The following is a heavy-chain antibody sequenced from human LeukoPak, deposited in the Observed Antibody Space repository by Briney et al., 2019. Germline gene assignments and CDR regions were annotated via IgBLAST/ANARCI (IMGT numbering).Heavy chain of an antibody. J-gene: IGHJ4*02. Sequence: SETLSLTCTVSGYSISSGYYWGWIRQPPGKGLEWIGSIYHSGSTYYNPSLKSRVTISVDTSKNQFSLKLSSVTAADTAVYYCARSEYSYEHFDYWGQGTLVTVSS. CDR1: GYSISSGYY. D-gene: IGHD5-18*01. V-gene: IGHV4-38-2*02. CDR2: IYHSGST. CDR3: ARSEYSYEHFDY.